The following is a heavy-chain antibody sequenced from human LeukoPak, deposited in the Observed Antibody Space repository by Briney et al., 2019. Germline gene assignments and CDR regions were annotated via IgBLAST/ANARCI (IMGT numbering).Heavy chain of an antibody. CDR1: GFTFSNYG. CDR2: ISYDGTNK. CDR3: AREAAAGGQVDY. D-gene: IGHD6-13*01. V-gene: IGHV3-30*03. J-gene: IGHJ4*02. Sequence: NPGGSLRLSCAASGFTFSNYGMHWVRQAPGKGLEWVAVISYDGTNKYYADSVRGRFTISRDNSQNTLYLQVNSLRAEDTAVYYCAREAAAGGQVDYWGQGNLVTVSS.